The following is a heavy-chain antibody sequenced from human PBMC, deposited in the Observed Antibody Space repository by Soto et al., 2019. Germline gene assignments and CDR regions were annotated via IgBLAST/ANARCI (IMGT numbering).Heavy chain of an antibody. CDR2: ISSDSRTI. D-gene: IGHD3-3*01. CDR1: GFSLSDCA. Sequence: GGSLRLSCVASGFSLSDCAVNWVRQAPGKGLEWVSFISSDSRTIYYADSVEGRFTVSRDNARNSVSLQMDSLRDEDAAVYYCARIKLVEWFFINVDVYDMDVWGQGTPVTVSS. CDR3: ARIKLVEWFFINVDVYDMDV. V-gene: IGHV3-48*02. J-gene: IGHJ6*02.